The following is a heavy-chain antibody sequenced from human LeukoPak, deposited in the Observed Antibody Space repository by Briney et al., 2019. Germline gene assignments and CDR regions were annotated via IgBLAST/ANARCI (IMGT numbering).Heavy chain of an antibody. J-gene: IGHJ4*02. CDR3: ARHSDGGGSYRRSFDY. Sequence: SATLSLTCTVSGGSISSYYWSWIRPPPGKGLEWLGYIYDSGGTNYNPSLKSRLTISVDTSKNQFSLKLSSETAADTAVYYCARHSDGGGSYRRSFDYWGQGTLVTVSS. D-gene: IGHD1-26*01. CDR2: IYDSGGT. V-gene: IGHV4-59*08. CDR1: GGSISSYY.